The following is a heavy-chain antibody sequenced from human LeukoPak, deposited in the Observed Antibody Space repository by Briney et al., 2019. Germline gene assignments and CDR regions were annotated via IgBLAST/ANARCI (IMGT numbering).Heavy chain of an antibody. V-gene: IGHV4-61*02. J-gene: IGHJ6*02. Sequence: SETLSLTCTVSGGSISSGSYYWSWIRQPAGKGLEWIGRMYTSGSTNYNPSLKSRVTISVDTSKNQFSLKLSSVTAADTAVYYCARDGRVGSTSSWYYYYGMDVWGQGTTVTVSS. CDR3: ARDGRVGSTSSWYYYYGMDV. D-gene: IGHD2-2*01. CDR2: MYTSGST. CDR1: GGSISSGSYY.